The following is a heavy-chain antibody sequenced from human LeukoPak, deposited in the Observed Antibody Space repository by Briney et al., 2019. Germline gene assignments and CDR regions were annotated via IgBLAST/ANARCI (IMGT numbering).Heavy chain of an antibody. Sequence: GESLKISCKASGYSFTNHWINWVRQMPGKGLEWMGIIYPGDSDTRYSPSFQGQVTISADKSISTAYLQWSSLKASDTAMYYYARPYSSSWPFDYWGQGTLVTVSS. CDR2: IYPGDSDT. J-gene: IGHJ4*02. CDR1: GYSFTNHW. CDR3: ARPYSSSWPFDY. D-gene: IGHD6-13*01. V-gene: IGHV5-51*01.